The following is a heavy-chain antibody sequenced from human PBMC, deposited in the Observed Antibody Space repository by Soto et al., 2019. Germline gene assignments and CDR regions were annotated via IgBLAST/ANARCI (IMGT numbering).Heavy chain of an antibody. CDR2: VNPKSGGT. CDR1: GDTFTDYY. D-gene: IGHD2-15*01. V-gene: IGHV1-2*04. Sequence: ASVKVSCKASGDTFTDYYMHWVRQAPGQGLEWMGWVNPKSGGTNFAQKFQGWVAMTRDPSINTAYMELSRLRSDDTAMYYCARGYCSGGHCYIGDNWGRG. J-gene: IGHJ4*02. CDR3: ARGYCSGGHCYIGDN.